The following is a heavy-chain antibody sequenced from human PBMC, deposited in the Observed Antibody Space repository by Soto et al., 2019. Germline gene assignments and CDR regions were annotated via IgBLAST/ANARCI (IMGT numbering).Heavy chain of an antibody. D-gene: IGHD1-26*01. J-gene: IGHJ4*02. Sequence: QAQLVQSGAEVKKPGASVKVSCKASGYTFTGYDINWVRQATGQGLEWMGWMNPNSGNTGYAQNFQGKVTMTRDKSKTTGYMELTSLRDDDSAVYYCAGEKVGTTGIDFWGQGTLVTVSS. CDR2: MNPNSGNT. CDR3: AGEKVGTTGIDF. V-gene: IGHV1-8*01. CDR1: GYTFTGYD.